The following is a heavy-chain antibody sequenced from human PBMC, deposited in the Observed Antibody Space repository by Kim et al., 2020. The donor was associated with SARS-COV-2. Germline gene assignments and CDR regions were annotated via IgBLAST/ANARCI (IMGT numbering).Heavy chain of an antibody. V-gene: IGHV6-1*01. D-gene: IGHD3-10*01. J-gene: IGHJ4*02. Sequence: KSRITITPDTSKNQLSLQLKSVTPEDTAVYYCARDGGTMVRGAVAYYFDYWGQGTLVTVSS. CDR3: ARDGGTMVRGAVAYYFDY.